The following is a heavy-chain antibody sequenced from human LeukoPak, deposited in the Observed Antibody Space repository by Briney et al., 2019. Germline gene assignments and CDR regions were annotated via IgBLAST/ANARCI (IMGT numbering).Heavy chain of an antibody. J-gene: IGHJ4*02. CDR2: IYYSGST. D-gene: IGHD3-3*01. V-gene: IGHV4-30-4*01. CDR1: GGSISSGDYY. CDR3: ARVGDFWRGLDY. Sequence: SSETLSLTCTVSGGSISSGDYYWSWIRQPPGKGLEWIGYIYYSGSTYYNPSLKSRVTISVDTSKNQFSLKLSSVTAADTAVYYCARVGDFWRGLDYWGQGTLVTVSS.